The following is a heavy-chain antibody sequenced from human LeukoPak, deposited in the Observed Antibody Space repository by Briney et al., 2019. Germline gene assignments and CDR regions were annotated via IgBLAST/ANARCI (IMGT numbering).Heavy chain of an antibody. V-gene: IGHV1-2*02. CDR1: GYSFTDYY. Sequence: ASVKVSCKTSGYSFTDYYMHWVRQAPGQGLEWMGWINPNSGGTSSAQKFQGRVTMTRDTSISTVYMELSSLRFEDTASYFCARDGLLTRTGMDVWGKGTTVTVSS. J-gene: IGHJ6*03. D-gene: IGHD3/OR15-3a*01. CDR3: ARDGLLTRTGMDV. CDR2: INPNSGGT.